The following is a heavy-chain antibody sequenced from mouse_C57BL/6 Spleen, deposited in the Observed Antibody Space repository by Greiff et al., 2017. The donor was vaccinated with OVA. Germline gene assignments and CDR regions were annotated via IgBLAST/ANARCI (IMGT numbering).Heavy chain of an antibody. CDR1: GYTFTSYW. D-gene: IGHD1-1*01. Sequence: QVQLQQSGAELVKPGASVKLSCKASGYTFTSYWMHWVKQRPGQGLEWIGMIHPNSGSTNYNEKFKSKATLTVDKSSSTAYMQLSSLTSEDSAVYYYAGIYYYGSSYAMDYWGQGTSVTVSS. CDR3: AGIYYYGSSYAMDY. CDR2: IHPNSGST. J-gene: IGHJ4*01. V-gene: IGHV1-64*01.